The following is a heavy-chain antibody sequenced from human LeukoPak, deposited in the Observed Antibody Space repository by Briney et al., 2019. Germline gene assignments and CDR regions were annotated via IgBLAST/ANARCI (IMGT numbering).Heavy chain of an antibody. D-gene: IGHD3-22*01. V-gene: IGHV1-69*05. J-gene: IGHJ1*01. CDR2: IIPIFGTA. Sequence: SVKVSCKASGGTFSSYAISWVQQAPGQGLEWMGGIIPIFGTANYAQKFQGSVTITTDESTSTAYMELSSLRSEDTAVYYCARHSDYYDSSGPFQHWGQGTLVTVSS. CDR3: ARHSDYYDSSGPFQH. CDR1: GGTFSSYA.